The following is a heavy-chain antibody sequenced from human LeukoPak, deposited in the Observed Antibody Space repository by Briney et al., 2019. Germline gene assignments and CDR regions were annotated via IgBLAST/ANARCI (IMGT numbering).Heavy chain of an antibody. D-gene: IGHD1-1*01. CDR2: INHSGST. J-gene: IGHJ6*03. V-gene: IGHV4-34*01. Sequence: SETLSLTCAVYGGSFSGYYWSWLRQPPGKGLEWVGEINHSGSTNYNPSLKSRVTISVDTSKNQFSLKVNSVTAADTAVYYCARVRFDWNDYYHYMDVWGKGTTVTVSS. CDR3: ARVRFDWNDYYHYMDV. CDR1: GGSFSGYY.